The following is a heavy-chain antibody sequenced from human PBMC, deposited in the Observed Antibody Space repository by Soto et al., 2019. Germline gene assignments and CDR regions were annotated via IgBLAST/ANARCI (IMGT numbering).Heavy chain of an antibody. D-gene: IGHD2-2*01. CDR3: ARDRTQAIVVVPAANYMDV. CDR1: GFTFSDYY. Sequence: GGSLRLSCAASGFTFSDYYMSWIRQAPGKGLEWVSYISSSGSTIYYADSVKGRFTISRDNAKNSLYLQMNGLRAEDTAVYYCARDRTQAIVVVPAANYMDVWGKGTTVTVSS. V-gene: IGHV3-11*01. J-gene: IGHJ6*03. CDR2: ISSSGSTI.